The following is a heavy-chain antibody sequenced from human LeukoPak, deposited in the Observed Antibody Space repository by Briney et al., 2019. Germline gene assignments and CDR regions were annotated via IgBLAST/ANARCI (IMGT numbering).Heavy chain of an antibody. D-gene: IGHD2-15*01. V-gene: IGHV1-2*02. Sequence: ASVKVSCKASGYTFTGYYLHWVRQAPGQGLEWMGCVNPNSGDTNYAQKFQGSVTMTRDTSISTAYMELSRLRSDDTAVYYCARSSGDDYWGQGTLVTVSS. CDR3: ARSSGDDY. J-gene: IGHJ4*02. CDR1: GYTFTGYY. CDR2: VNPNSGDT.